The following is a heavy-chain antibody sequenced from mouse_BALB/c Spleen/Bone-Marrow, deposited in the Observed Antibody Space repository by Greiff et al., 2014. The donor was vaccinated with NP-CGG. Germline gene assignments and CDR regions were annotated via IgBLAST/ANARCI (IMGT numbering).Heavy chain of an antibody. CDR1: GYTFTSCW. Sequence: QVQLLQSGAELVRPGASVKLSCKASGYTFTSCWMNWVKQRPGQGLEWIGMIDPSDSETHYNQMFKDKATLTVDKFSNTAYMQLSSLTSEDSAIYYCARGYIGGYDYDWFAYWGQGTLVTVSA. V-gene: IGHV1-61*01. J-gene: IGHJ3*01. CDR2: IDPSDSET. CDR3: ARGYIGGYDYDWFAY. D-gene: IGHD2-4*01.